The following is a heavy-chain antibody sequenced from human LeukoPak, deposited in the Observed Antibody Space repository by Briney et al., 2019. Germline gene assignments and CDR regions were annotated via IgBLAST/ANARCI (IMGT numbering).Heavy chain of an antibody. V-gene: IGHV3-23*01. CDR3: AKGGAQV. CDR1: GFTFSTYA. D-gene: IGHD1-26*01. J-gene: IGHJ4*02. Sequence: GGSLRLSCAASGFTFSTYAMSWVRQAPGKGLEWVSAFSGSGGNTYYADSVKGRFIISRDSSKNTLYLQMNSLRAEDTAVYYCAKGGAQVGGQGTLVTVSS. CDR2: FSGSGGNT.